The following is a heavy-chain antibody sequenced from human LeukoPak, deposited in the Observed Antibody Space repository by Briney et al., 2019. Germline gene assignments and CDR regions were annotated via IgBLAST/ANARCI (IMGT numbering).Heavy chain of an antibody. D-gene: IGHD3-9*01. J-gene: IGHJ6*02. CDR3: ARRPVRYFDWLPYYGMDV. V-gene: IGHV4-34*01. CDR1: GGSFSGYY. Sequence: PSETLSLTCAVYGGSFSGYYWSWIRQPPGKGLEWIGEINHSGSTNYNPSLKSRVTISVDTSKNQFSLKLSSVTAADTAVYYCARRPVRYFDWLPYYGMDVWGQGTTVTVSS. CDR2: INHSGST.